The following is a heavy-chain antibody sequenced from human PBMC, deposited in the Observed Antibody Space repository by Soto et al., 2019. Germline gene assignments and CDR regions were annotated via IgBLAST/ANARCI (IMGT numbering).Heavy chain of an antibody. Sequence: QVQLQESGPGLVKPSGTLSLTCTVSGGSVSSTNWWSWVRQAPGEGLEWIGEIFPSCTTNYNPSLKRRVVSSMDTSSNQHSLRLDSVTAADTALYFCARHIAVPTTRGFDYWGQGTRVTVSS. D-gene: IGHD2-15*01. J-gene: IGHJ4*02. CDR3: ARHIAVPTTRGFDY. V-gene: IGHV4-4*02. CDR1: GGSVSSTNW. CDR2: IFPSCTT.